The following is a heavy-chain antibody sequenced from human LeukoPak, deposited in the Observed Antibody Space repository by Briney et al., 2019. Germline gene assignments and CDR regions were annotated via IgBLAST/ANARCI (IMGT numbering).Heavy chain of an antibody. Sequence: SETLSHTCAVSGGSISSGGYSWSWIRQPPGKGLEWIGYIYHSGSTYYNPSLKSRVTISVDRSKNQFSLKLSSVTAADTAVYYCARGPIVLMIFDYWGQGTLVTVSS. CDR3: ARGPIVLMIFDY. V-gene: IGHV4-30-2*01. CDR2: IYHSGST. D-gene: IGHD2-8*01. J-gene: IGHJ4*02. CDR1: GGSISSGGYS.